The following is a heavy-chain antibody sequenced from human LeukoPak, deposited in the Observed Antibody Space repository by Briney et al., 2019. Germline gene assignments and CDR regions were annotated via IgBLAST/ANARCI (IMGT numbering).Heavy chain of an antibody. CDR1: GGSISSYY. V-gene: IGHV4-59*01. D-gene: IGHD2-2*01. CDR2: IYYSGST. Sequence: SETLSLTCTVSGGSISSYYWSWIRQPPGKGLEWIGYIYYSGSTNYNPSLKSRATISVDTSKNQLSLKLSSVTAADTAVYYCARAPLGYCSSTSCYWYYFDYWGQGTLVTVSS. CDR3: ARAPLGYCSSTSCYWYYFDY. J-gene: IGHJ4*02.